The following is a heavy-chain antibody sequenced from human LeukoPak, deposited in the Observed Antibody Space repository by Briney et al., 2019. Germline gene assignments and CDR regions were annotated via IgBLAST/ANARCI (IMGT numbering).Heavy chain of an antibody. CDR2: SYSGGTT. CDR3: ATDVSNYFER. CDR1: GFTVSSNY. Sequence: SGGSLRLSCAASGFTVSSNYMSWVRQAPGKGLEWVSVSYSGGTTFYADSVKGRFTISRDNSQNTLYLHMSSLRTEDTALYYCATDVSNYFERWGLGTLVTVSS. V-gene: IGHV3-53*05. D-gene: IGHD3-3*02. J-gene: IGHJ4*02.